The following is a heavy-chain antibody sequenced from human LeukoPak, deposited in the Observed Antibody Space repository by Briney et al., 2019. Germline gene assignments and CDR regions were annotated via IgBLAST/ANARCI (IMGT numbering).Heavy chain of an antibody. J-gene: IGHJ6*03. CDR2: ISSSSSYI. CDR1: GFTFSSYS. V-gene: IGHV3-21*04. CDR3: ARAGAAAARHYYYYMDV. D-gene: IGHD6-13*01. Sequence: GGSLRLSCAASGFTFSSYSMNWVRQAPGKGLEWVSSISSSSSYIYYADSLKGRFTISRDNAKNSLYLQMNSLRAEDTALYHCARAGAAAARHYYYYMDVWGKGTTVTVSS.